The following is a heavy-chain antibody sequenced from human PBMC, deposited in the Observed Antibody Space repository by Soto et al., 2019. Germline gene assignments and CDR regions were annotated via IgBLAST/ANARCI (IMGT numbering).Heavy chain of an antibody. D-gene: IGHD3-10*01. Sequence: SETLSLTCTVSGGSIXSSSYYWGWIRQPPGKGLEGIGSSSYSGNTYYSPSLRSRVTISVDTSKSQFSLKLSSVTAADTAVYYCARHVAFPYYGSGSFYYFDYWGQGTLVTVSS. CDR1: GGSIXSSSYY. CDR2: SSYSGNT. J-gene: IGHJ4*02. CDR3: ARHVAFPYYGSGSFYYFDY. V-gene: IGHV4-39*01.